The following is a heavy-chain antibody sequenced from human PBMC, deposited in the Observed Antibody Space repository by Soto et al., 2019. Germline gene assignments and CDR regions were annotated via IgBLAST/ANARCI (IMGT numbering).Heavy chain of an antibody. CDR3: AKDQGYYYYMDF. CDR1: GFTFSHYG. D-gene: IGHD2-15*01. V-gene: IGHV3-23*01. J-gene: IGHJ6*03. Sequence: GGSLRLSCAASGFTFSHYGMTWVRQAPGKGLEWVSSISGSGGGTYYADSVKGRFTISRDNSKNTLYLQINSLSAEDTAVYYCAKDQGYYYYMDFWGKGTTVTVSS. CDR2: ISGSGGGT.